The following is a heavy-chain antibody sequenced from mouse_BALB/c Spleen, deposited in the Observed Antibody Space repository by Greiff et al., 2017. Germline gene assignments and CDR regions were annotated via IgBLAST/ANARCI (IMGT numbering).Heavy chain of an antibody. Sequence: EVQLVESGGGLVQPKGSLKLSCAASGFTFNTYAMNWVRQAPGKGLEWVARIRSKSNNYATYYADSVKDRFTISRDDSQSMLYLQMNNLKTEDTAMYYCVRHNVYFDYWGQGTTLTVSS. D-gene: IGHD1-3*01. CDR3: VRHNVYFDY. CDR1: GFTFNTYA. J-gene: IGHJ2*01. CDR2: IRSKSNNYAT. V-gene: IGHV10-1*02.